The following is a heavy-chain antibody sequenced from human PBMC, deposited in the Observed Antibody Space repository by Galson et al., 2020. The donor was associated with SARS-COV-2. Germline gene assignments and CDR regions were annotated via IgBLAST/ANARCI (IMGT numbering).Heavy chain of an antibody. CDR2: ISSSSSYI. CDR3: ARDLSIAAAGRGVFDI. V-gene: IGHV3-21*01. D-gene: IGHD6-13*01. J-gene: IGHJ3*02. CDR1: GFTFSSYS. Sequence: AGGSRLSCAASGFTFSSYSMNWVRQAPGKGLEWVSSISSSSSYIYYADSVKGRFTISRDNAKNSLYLQMNSLRAEDTAVYYCARDLSIAAAGRGVFDIWGQGTMVTVSS.